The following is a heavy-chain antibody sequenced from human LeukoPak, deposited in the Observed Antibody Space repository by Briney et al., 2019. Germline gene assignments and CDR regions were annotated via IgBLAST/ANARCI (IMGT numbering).Heavy chain of an antibody. Sequence: PGGSLRLSCAASGFTFSSYGMHWVRQAPGKGLEWVAVISYDGSNKYYADSVKGRFTISRDNSKNTLYLQMNSLRAEDTAVYYCAKDRGATAIADYWGQGTLVTVSS. CDR3: AKDRGATAIADY. D-gene: IGHD5-12*01. J-gene: IGHJ4*02. V-gene: IGHV3-30*18. CDR2: ISYDGSNK. CDR1: GFTFSSYG.